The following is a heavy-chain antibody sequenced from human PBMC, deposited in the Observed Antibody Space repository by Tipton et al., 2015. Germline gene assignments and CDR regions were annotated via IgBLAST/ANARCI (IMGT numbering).Heavy chain of an antibody. CDR1: GASISSNTHY. J-gene: IGHJ4*02. D-gene: IGHD6-19*01. V-gene: IGHV4-39*07. CDR2: KFYSGST. CDR3: ARTGGVHSSGWEVH. Sequence: GLVKPSETLSLTCTVSGASISSNTHYWGWIRQPPGKGLEWIGNKFYSGSTYYNPSLKSRVTISVDTPKNQFSLELNSVTAADTAVYYCARTGGVHSSGWEVHWGQGTLVSVSS.